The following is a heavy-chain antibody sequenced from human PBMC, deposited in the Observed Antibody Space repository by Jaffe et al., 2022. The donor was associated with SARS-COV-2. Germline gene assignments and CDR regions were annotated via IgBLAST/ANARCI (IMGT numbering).Heavy chain of an antibody. J-gene: IGHJ5*02. CDR2: IYPGDSDT. CDR1: GYSFTNFW. V-gene: IGHV5-51*01. D-gene: IGHD6-13*01. CDR3: ALMSGSSPGTPRYNWFDP. Sequence: EVQLVQSGAEVKKPGESLKISCKGSGYSFTNFWIAWVRQMPGKGLEWMGIIYPGDSDTRYSPSFQGQVSISADKSISTAYLQWSSLKASDTAIYYCALMSGSSPGTPRYNWFDPWGQGTLVTVSS.